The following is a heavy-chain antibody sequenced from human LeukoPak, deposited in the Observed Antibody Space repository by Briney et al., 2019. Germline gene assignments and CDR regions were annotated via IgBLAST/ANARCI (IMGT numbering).Heavy chain of an antibody. J-gene: IGHJ4*02. Sequence: GASVKVSCKASGYTFTSYGISWVRQAPGQGLEWMGWISAYNGNTNYAQKLQGRVTMTTDTSTSTAYMELRSLRSDDTAVYYCARVSQNRGLYYFDYWGQGTLVTVSS. CDR1: GYTFTSYG. V-gene: IGHV1-18*01. CDR2: ISAYNGNT. D-gene: IGHD3-10*01. CDR3: ARVSQNRGLYYFDY.